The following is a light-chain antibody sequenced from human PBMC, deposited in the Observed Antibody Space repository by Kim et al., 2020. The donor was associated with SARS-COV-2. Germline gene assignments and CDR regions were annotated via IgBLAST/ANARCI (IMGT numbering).Light chain of an antibody. V-gene: IGLV3-1*01. CDR3: QAWDSSTGV. Sequence: VAPGQTASITCSGDKLGDKYACWYQQKPGQSPVLVIYQDSKRPSGIPERFSGSNSGNTATLTISGTQAMDEADYYCQAWDSSTGVFGGGTKLTVL. CDR1: KLGDKY. J-gene: IGLJ2*01. CDR2: QDS.